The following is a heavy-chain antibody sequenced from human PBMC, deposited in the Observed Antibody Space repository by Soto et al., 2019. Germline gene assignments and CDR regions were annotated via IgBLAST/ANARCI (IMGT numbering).Heavy chain of an antibody. D-gene: IGHD3-16*01. Sequence: SVKVSCKASGGTFSGYAISWVRQAPGQGLEWMGGIIPIFGTANYAQKFQGRVTITADESTSTAYMELSSLRSEDTAVYYCARDKGAYTRAFDIWGQGTMVTVSS. CDR1: GGTFSGYA. CDR2: IIPIFGTA. V-gene: IGHV1-69*13. J-gene: IGHJ3*02. CDR3: ARDKGAYTRAFDI.